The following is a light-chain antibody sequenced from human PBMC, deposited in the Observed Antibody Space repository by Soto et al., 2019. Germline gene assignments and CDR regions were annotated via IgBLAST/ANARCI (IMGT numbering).Light chain of an antibody. J-gene: IGKJ3*01. Sequence: DNQINHSPSSLFASVGDKITLTCRPSQGINNYLAWYQQRPGKVPKVLISAASTLQSGVPSRFSGSGSGTEFTLTISSLQPEDVATYYCQKYNSVPPTFGPGT. CDR2: AAS. CDR1: QGINNY. V-gene: IGKV1-27*01. CDR3: QKYNSVPPT.